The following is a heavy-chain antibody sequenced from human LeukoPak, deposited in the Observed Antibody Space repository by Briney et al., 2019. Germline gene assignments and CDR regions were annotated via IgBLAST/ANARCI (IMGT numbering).Heavy chain of an antibody. J-gene: IGHJ5*02. D-gene: IGHD6-13*01. Sequence: ASVKVSCKASGYTFTNYGISWVRQAPGQGLEWMGWINPNSGGTNYAQKFQGWVTMTRDTSISTAYMELSRLRSDDTAVYYCARSAAGRSHNWFDPWGQGTLVTVSS. CDR3: ARSAAGRSHNWFDP. V-gene: IGHV1-2*04. CDR1: GYTFTNYG. CDR2: INPNSGGT.